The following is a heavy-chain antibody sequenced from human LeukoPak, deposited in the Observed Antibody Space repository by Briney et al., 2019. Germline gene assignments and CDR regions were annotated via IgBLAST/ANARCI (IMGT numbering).Heavy chain of an antibody. V-gene: IGHV1-46*01. CDR1: GYTFTSYY. D-gene: IGHD4-17*01. J-gene: IGHJ4*02. Sequence: GASVKVSCKASGYTFTSYYMHWVRQAPGQGLEWMGIINPSGGSTNYAQKFQGRVTITTDESTSTAYMELSSLRSEDTAVYYCARSDYGDQAFDYWGQGTLVTVSS. CDR3: ARSDYGDQAFDY. CDR2: INPSGGST.